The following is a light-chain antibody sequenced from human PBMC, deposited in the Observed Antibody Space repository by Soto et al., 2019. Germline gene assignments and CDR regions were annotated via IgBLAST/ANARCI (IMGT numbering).Light chain of an antibody. V-gene: IGKV3-11*01. Sequence: EIVLTQSPATLSSSPGETATLSCRASQYVGSRLAWYQHKPGQAPRLLIYYMSKRATGIPARFSGSGSGTDFTLTISGLAPDDLAIYYCHQRQSWPRTFGQGTKVEIK. CDR2: YMS. CDR1: QYVGSR. CDR3: HQRQSWPRT. J-gene: IGKJ1*01.